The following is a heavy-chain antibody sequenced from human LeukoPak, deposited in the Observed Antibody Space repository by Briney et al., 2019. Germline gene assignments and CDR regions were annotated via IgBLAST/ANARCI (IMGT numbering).Heavy chain of an antibody. CDR2: IIPILGIA. CDR1: GGTFSSYA. J-gene: IGHJ4*02. V-gene: IGHV1-69*04. Sequence: SVKVSCKASGGTFSSYAISWVRQAPGQGLEWMGRIIPILGIANYAQKFQGRVTITADKSTSTAYMELSSLRSEDTAVYYCARDLGTAGTYYFDYWGQGTLVTVSS. CDR3: ARDLGTAGTYYFDY. D-gene: IGHD7-27*01.